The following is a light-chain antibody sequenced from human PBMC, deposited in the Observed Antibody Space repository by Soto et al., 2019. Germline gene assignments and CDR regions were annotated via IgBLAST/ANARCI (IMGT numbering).Light chain of an antibody. Sequence: EIVLTQSPATLSLSPGERATLSCRASQTVYTYLAWYQQKPGQAPRLLIYDASNRATGVPARFSGSGSGTDFTHTISSLEPEDFAVYYCQQRYRWPPITFGGGTKVETK. V-gene: IGKV3-11*01. CDR1: QTVYTY. CDR2: DAS. J-gene: IGKJ4*01. CDR3: QQRYRWPPIT.